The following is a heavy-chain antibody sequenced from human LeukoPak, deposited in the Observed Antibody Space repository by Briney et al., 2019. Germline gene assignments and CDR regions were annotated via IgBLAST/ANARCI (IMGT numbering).Heavy chain of an antibody. D-gene: IGHD2-15*01. CDR1: GYTFTSYG. J-gene: IGHJ3*02. V-gene: IGHV1-18*01. CDR2: ISAYNGNT. Sequence: ASVKVSCKASGYTFTSYGISWVRQAPGQGLEWMGWISAYNGNTNYAQKLQGRVTMTTDTSTSTAYMELRSLRSDDTAVYYCARNLGYCSGGSCQRPNDAFDIRGQGTMVTVSS. CDR3: ARNLGYCSGGSCQRPNDAFDI.